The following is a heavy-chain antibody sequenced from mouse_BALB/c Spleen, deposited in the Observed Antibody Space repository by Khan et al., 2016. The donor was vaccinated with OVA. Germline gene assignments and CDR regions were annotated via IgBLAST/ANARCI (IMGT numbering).Heavy chain of an antibody. CDR3: ARIYGGDFDY. V-gene: IGHV3-2*02. CDR1: GYSITSDYA. CDR2: ISYNGNT. J-gene: IGHJ2*01. Sequence: EVQLQESGPGLVKPSQSLSLTCTVTGYSITSDYARNWIRQFPGNKLEWMGYISYNGNTKYNPSLKSRISITRDTSKNQFFLQLNSVTPEDTATYYCARIYGGDFDYWGQGTTLTVSS. D-gene: IGHD1-1*01.